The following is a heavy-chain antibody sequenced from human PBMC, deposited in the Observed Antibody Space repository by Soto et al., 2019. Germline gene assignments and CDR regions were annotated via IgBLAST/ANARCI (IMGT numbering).Heavy chain of an antibody. CDR3: ARNPTNGLFDC. V-gene: IGHV3-7*01. Sequence: GGSLRLSCSASGFTFPNYYMTWVRQAPGRGLEWVANIKEDGTATYYLDSVKGRFTISRDNARNSLFLQMNSLRAEESAVYYCARNPTNGLFDCWSLGTLVTV. CDR2: IKEDGTAT. CDR1: GFTFPNYY. D-gene: IGHD2-8*01. J-gene: IGHJ4*02.